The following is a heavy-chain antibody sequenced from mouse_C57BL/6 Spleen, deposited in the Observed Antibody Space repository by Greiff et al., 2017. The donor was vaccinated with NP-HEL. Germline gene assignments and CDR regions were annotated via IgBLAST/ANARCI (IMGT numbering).Heavy chain of an antibody. J-gene: IGHJ4*01. V-gene: IGHV5-4*01. Sequence: EVQGVESGGGLVKPGGSLKLSCAASGFTFSSYAMSWVRQTPEKRLAWVATISDGGSYTYYPDNVKGRFTISRDNAKNNLYLQMSHLKSEDTAMYYCARDSSMDYWGQGTSVTVSS. CDR1: GFTFSSYA. CDR2: ISDGGSYT. CDR3: ARDSSMDY.